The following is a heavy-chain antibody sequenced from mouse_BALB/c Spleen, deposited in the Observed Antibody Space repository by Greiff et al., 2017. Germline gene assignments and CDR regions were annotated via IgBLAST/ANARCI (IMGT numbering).Heavy chain of an antibody. J-gene: IGHJ4*01. CDR1: GYTFTSYW. CDR2: IDPSDSYT. D-gene: IGHD4-1*01. Sequence: QVQLQQPGAELVKPGASVKLSCKASGYTFTSYWMHWVKQRPGQGLEWIGEIDPSDSYTNYNQKFKGKATLTVDKSSSTAYMQLSSLTSEDSAVYYCARETGTLDYWGQGTSVTVSS. CDR3: ARETGTLDY. V-gene: IGHV1-69*02.